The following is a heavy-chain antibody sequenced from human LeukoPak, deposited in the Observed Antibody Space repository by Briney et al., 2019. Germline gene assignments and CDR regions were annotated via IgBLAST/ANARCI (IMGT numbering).Heavy chain of an antibody. CDR1: GYTFTSYG. V-gene: IGHV1-18*01. CDR2: ISAYNGNT. Sequence: ASVKVSCKASGYTFTSYGISWVRQARGQGLEWMGWISAYNGNTNYAQKLQGRVTMTTDTSTSTAYMELRSLRSDDTAVYYCARVEAMVRGVLSYYYYGMDVWGQGTTVTVSS. D-gene: IGHD3-10*01. CDR3: ARVEAMVRGVLSYYYYGMDV. J-gene: IGHJ6*02.